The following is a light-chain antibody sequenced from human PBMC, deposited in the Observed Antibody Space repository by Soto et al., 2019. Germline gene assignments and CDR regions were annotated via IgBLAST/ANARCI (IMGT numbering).Light chain of an antibody. CDR2: DVS. J-gene: IGLJ1*01. CDR3: RSYTSNTLYV. Sequence: QSALTQPASVSGSPGQSITISCTGTTNDVGNYNYVSWYQQHPGKAPKLMIYDVSNRPSGVSNRFSGSKSGNTASLTISGLQAEDEADYYCRSYTSNTLYVFVGGTKVTVL. CDR1: TNDVGNYNY. V-gene: IGLV2-14*03.